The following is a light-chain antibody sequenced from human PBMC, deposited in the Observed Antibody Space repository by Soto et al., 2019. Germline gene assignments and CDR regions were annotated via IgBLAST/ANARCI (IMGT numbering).Light chain of an antibody. J-gene: IGKJ2*01. CDR1: QSVSSN. CDR2: GAS. V-gene: IGKV3-15*01. CDR3: QQYNTWPYT. Sequence: EIVMTQSPATLSVSPGERATLSCRASQSVSSNLAWYQQKPGQAPRLLIYGASTRATGIPARFSGSGSGTEFTLTISSLQYEAFSVYYCQQYNTWPYTFGQGTKLEIK.